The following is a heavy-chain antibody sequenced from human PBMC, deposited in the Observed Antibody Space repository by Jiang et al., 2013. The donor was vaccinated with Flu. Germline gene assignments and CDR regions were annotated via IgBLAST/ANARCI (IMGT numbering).Heavy chain of an antibody. CDR2: INAGNGNT. D-gene: IGHD3-22*01. J-gene: IGHJ5*02. V-gene: IGHV1-3*01. CDR3: ARDRATYYYDSSGSHPFDP. Sequence: EVKKPGASVKVSCKASGYTFTSYAMHWVRQAPGQRLEWMGWINAGNGNTKYSQKFQGRVTITRDTSASTAYMELSSLRSEDTAVYYCARDRATYYYDSSGSHPFDPWGQGTLVTVSS. CDR1: GYTFTSYA.